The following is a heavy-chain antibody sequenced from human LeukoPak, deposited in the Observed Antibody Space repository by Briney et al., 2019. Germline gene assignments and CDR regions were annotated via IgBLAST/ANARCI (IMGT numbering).Heavy chain of an antibody. CDR2: IKQDGSEK. V-gene: IGHV3-7*01. Sequence: GGSLRLSCAASGFTFSRYWMSWVRQAPGKGLEWVANIKQDGSEKYYVDSVKGRFTISRDNAKNSLYLQMNSLRAEDTAVYYCERDRTGGRVPSDYWGQGTLVTVSS. CDR1: GFTFSRYW. CDR3: ERDRTGGRVPSDY. J-gene: IGHJ4*02. D-gene: IGHD3/OR15-3a*01.